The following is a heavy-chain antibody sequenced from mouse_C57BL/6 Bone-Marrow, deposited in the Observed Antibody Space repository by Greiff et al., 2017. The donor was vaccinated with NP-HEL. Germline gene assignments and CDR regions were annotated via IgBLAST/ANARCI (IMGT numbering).Heavy chain of an antibody. J-gene: IGHJ1*03. D-gene: IGHD2-5*01. Sequence: VQLQQSGPELVKPGASVKISCKASGYSFTGYYMNWVKQSPEKSLEWIGEINPSTGGTTYNQKFKAKATLTVDKSSSTAYMQLKSLTSEDSAVYYCARSGSNYGYFDVWGTGTTVTVSS. CDR2: INPSTGGT. CDR3: ARSGSNYGYFDV. V-gene: IGHV1-42*01. CDR1: GYSFTGYY.